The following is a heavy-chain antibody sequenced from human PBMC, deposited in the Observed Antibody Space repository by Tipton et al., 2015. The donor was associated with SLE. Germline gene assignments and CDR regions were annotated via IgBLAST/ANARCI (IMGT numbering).Heavy chain of an antibody. CDR3: ARGVYYIWGSYRSDAFDI. CDR1: GGSFSGYY. J-gene: IGHJ3*02. D-gene: IGHD3-16*02. CDR2: INHSGST. V-gene: IGHV4-34*01. Sequence: TLSLTCAVYGGSFSGYYWSWIRQPPGKGMEWIGEINHSGSTNYNPSLKSRVTISVDTSKNQFSLKLSSVTAADTAVYYCARGVYYIWGSYRSDAFDIWGQETMVTVSS.